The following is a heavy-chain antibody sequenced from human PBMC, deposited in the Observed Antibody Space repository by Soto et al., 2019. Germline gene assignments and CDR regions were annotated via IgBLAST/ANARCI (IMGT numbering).Heavy chain of an antibody. V-gene: IGHV5-51*01. CDR3: ARHPRDGYNRGAPFDY. CDR2: IYPGDSDT. D-gene: IGHD5-12*01. J-gene: IGHJ4*02. Sequence: GESLKISCEGSGYTFTSYYITWARQLPGKGLEWMGIIYPGDSDTRYSPSFQGQVTISADKSISTAYLQWSSLKASDTAMYYCARHPRDGYNRGAPFDYWGQGTLVTVSS. CDR1: GYTFTSYY.